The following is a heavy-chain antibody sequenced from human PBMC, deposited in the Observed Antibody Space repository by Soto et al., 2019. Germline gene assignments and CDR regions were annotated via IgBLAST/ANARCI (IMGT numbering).Heavy chain of an antibody. Sequence: EVQLVESGGGLVKPGGSLRLSCAASGFTFSSYSMNWVRQAPGKGLEWVSSISSSSSYIYYADSVKGRFTISRDNAKNSLYVQMNSLRAEDTAVYNCARDAGPATVNAFDIWGQGTMVTVSS. CDR1: GFTFSSYS. J-gene: IGHJ3*02. CDR3: ARDAGPATVNAFDI. CDR2: ISSSSSYI. V-gene: IGHV3-21*01. D-gene: IGHD2-2*01.